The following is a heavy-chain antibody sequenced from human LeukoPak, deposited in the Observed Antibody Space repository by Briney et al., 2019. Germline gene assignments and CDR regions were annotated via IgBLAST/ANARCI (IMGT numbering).Heavy chain of an antibody. V-gene: IGHV3-30*04. CDR3: ARALSGDTAMVTKPKYYYYYGMDV. J-gene: IGHJ6*02. Sequence: GGSLRLSCAASGFTFSSYAMHWVRQAPGKGLEWVAVISYDGSNKYYAGSVKGRFTISRDNSKNTLYLQMNSLRAEDTAVYYCARALSGDTAMVTKPKYYYYYGMDVWGQGTTVTVSS. CDR2: ISYDGSNK. D-gene: IGHD5-18*01. CDR1: GFTFSSYA.